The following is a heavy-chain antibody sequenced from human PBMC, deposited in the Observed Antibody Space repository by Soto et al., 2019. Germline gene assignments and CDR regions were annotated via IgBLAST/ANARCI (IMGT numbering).Heavy chain of an antibody. CDR1: GYTFTSYA. V-gene: IGHV1-3*01. J-gene: IGHJ6*02. CDR3: ARDRTGTTLADGMDV. CDR2: INAGNGNT. Sequence: ASVKVSCKASGYTFTSYAMHWVRQAPGQRLEWMGWINAGNGNTKYSQKFQGRVTITRDTSTSTAYMELRSLRSDDTAVYYCARDRTGTTLADGMDVWGQGTTVTVSS. D-gene: IGHD1-1*01.